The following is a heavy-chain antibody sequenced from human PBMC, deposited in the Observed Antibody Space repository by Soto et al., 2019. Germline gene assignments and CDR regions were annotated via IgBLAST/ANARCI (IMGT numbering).Heavy chain of an antibody. J-gene: IGHJ4*02. CDR3: ARAVHTLIQGVRFRVDQ. CDR1: GYTFTAHY. CDR2: INPNGGGT. V-gene: IGHV1-2*02. D-gene: IGHD3-10*01. Sequence: QVQLVQSGAEMKKPGAPPPVPREPPGYTFTAHYTHWLRQPPGHALEWMGWINPNGGGTKYAQKFQGRVTMTRDTSINTAYMELTRLTSDDTAVYYCARAVHTLIQGVRFRVDQWGQGTLVSVSS.